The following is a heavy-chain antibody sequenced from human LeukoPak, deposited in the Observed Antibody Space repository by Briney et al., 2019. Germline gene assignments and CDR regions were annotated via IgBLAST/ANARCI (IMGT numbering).Heavy chain of an antibody. CDR3: ARDGGITMVRGALTRLGFDP. D-gene: IGHD3-10*01. CDR1: GGSISSYY. Sequence: PSQTLSLTCTVSGGSISSYYWGWIRQPPGKGLEWIGYIYYSGSTNYNPSLKSRVTISVDTSKNQFSLKLSSVTAADTAVYYCARDGGITMVRGALTRLGFDPWGQGTLVTVSS. J-gene: IGHJ5*02. CDR2: IYYSGST. V-gene: IGHV4-59*01.